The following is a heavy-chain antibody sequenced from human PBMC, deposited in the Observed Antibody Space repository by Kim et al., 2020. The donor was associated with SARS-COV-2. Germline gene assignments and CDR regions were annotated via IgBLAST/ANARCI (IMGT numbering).Heavy chain of an antibody. CDR1: GYTFTSYG. V-gene: IGHV1-18*01. J-gene: IGHJ3*02. CDR2: ISAYNGNT. CDR3: ALVPIMITFGGVAGSDAFDI. Sequence: ASVKVSCKASGYTFTSYGISWVRQAPGQGLEWMGWISAYNGNTNYAQKLQGRVTMTTDTSTSTAYMELRSLRSDDTAVYYCALVPIMITFGGVAGSDAFDIWGQGTMVTVSS. D-gene: IGHD3-16*01.